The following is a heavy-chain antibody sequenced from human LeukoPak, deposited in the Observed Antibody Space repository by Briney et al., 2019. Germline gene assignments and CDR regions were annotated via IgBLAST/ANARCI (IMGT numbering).Heavy chain of an antibody. J-gene: IGHJ4*02. D-gene: IGHD2-2*01. Sequence: PGRVPRISCAAPWFTFSSYGMPWGRPAPRKGLGGGAVISYDGSNKYYADSVKGRFTISRDNSKNTLYLQMNSLRAEDTAVYYCAKDLGVVVPAASYWGQGTLVTVSS. CDR1: WFTFSSYG. CDR3: AKDLGVVVPAASY. CDR2: ISYDGSNK. V-gene: IGHV3-30*18.